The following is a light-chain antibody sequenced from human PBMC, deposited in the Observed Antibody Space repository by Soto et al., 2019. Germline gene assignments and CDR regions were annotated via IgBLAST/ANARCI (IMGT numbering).Light chain of an antibody. CDR1: QSLSSRQ. Sequence: ELLLAQSPGTLSLSPGERAILSYRAIQSLSSRQLTWYQQKPGQAPRLLIFGASKRATGIPDRFSGSGSGRDFTLTISGLEPEDFAVYSCQQYGSSPLISFGQGTRLEIK. CDR2: GAS. CDR3: QQYGSSPLIS. V-gene: IGKV3-20*01. J-gene: IGKJ5*01.